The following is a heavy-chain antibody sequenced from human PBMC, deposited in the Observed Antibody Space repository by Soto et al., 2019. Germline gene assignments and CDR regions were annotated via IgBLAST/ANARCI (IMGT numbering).Heavy chain of an antibody. CDR2: ISGPGSSR. CDR1: GFTFNSYA. V-gene: IGHV3-23*01. CDR3: AKARQSPFRFLSAKI. D-gene: IGHD3-10*01. J-gene: IGHJ4*02. Sequence: PGGSLRLSCAASGFTFNSYAMSWGRQAPGKGLEWVSSISGPGSSRFYADSGNGRFTISRDNSNNTLYLQMNNLAVEDTAVSYCAKARQSPFRFLSAKIWGQGVLVTVSS.